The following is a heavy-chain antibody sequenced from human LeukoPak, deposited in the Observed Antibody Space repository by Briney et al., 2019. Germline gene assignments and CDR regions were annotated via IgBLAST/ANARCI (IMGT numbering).Heavy chain of an antibody. CDR1: GFTFSSYW. Sequence: GGSLRLSCAASGFTFSSYWMHWVRQSPGEGLVWVSHANNDGTGTTYADSVKGRFTISRDNAKNTLYLQMNSLRAEDTAVYYCARGGGYSPFDSWGQGTLVTVSS. CDR3: ARGGGYSPFDS. V-gene: IGHV3-74*01. D-gene: IGHD3-10*01. J-gene: IGHJ4*02. CDR2: ANNDGTGT.